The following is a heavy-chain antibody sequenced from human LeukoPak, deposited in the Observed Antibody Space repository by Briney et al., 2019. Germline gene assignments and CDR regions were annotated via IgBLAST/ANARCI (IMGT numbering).Heavy chain of an antibody. CDR2: ISWNSGSI. J-gene: IGHJ3*02. D-gene: IGHD3-10*01. V-gene: IGHV3-9*01. Sequence: GGSLRLSCAASGFTFDDYAMHWVRQAPGKGLEWVSGISWNSGSIGYADSVKGRFTISRDNAKNSLYLQMNSLRAEDTAVYYCARGQSWFGESPDAFDIWGQGTMVTVSS. CDR1: GFTFDDYA. CDR3: ARGQSWFGESPDAFDI.